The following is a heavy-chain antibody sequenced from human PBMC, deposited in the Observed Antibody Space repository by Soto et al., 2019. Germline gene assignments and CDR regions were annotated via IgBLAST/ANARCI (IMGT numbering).Heavy chain of an antibody. V-gene: IGHV3-53*01. D-gene: IGHD3-10*01. CDR3: GTRRGGGGY. CDR1: GFTVSNNY. CDR2: IYSGGYT. Sequence: EVQLVESGGGLIQPGGSLRLSCAVSGFTVSNNYMSWVRQAPGKGLEGVSVIYSGGYTAYGDSVKGRFTISRDNSKNQLNIQIKGLKAADRAVYYGGTRRGGGGYGGQGTLVTVSS. J-gene: IGHJ4*02.